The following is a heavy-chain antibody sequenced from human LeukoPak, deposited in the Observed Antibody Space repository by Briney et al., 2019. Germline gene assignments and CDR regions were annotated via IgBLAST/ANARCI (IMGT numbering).Heavy chain of an antibody. Sequence: PSETLSLTCVVYGGSFSGYYWSWIRQPPGKGLEWIGEINHSGSTNYNPSLKSRVTISVDTSKNQFSLKLSSVTAADTAVYYCARERKWLGAFDIWGQGTMVTVSS. CDR1: GGSFSGYY. CDR3: ARERKWLGAFDI. J-gene: IGHJ3*02. V-gene: IGHV4-34*01. CDR2: INHSGST. D-gene: IGHD3-22*01.